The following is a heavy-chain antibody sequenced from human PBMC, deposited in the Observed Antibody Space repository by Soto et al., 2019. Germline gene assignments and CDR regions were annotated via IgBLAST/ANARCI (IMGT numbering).Heavy chain of an antibody. Sequence: SETLSLTCAVYGGSFSGYYWSWIRQPPGKGLEWIGEINHSGSTNYNPSLKSRVTISVDTSKNQFSLKLSSVTAADTAVYYCASSLPTYDSSGYWFDPWGQGTLVTVSS. J-gene: IGHJ5*02. CDR3: ASSLPTYDSSGYWFDP. D-gene: IGHD3-22*01. CDR1: GGSFSGYY. V-gene: IGHV4-34*01. CDR2: INHSGST.